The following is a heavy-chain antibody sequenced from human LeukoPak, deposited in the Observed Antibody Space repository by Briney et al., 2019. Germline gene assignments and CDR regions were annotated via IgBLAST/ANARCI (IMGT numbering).Heavy chain of an antibody. Sequence: GGSLRLSCAASGFTFSSYAMSWVRQAPGKGLEWVSAISGSGGSTYYADSVKGRFTISRDNSKNTLHLQMNSLRAEDTAVYYCAKAGYCSSTSCYYYYYGMDVWGQGTTVTVSS. D-gene: IGHD2-2*01. CDR2: ISGSGGST. V-gene: IGHV3-23*01. J-gene: IGHJ6*02. CDR1: GFTFSSYA. CDR3: AKAGYCSSTSCYYYYYGMDV.